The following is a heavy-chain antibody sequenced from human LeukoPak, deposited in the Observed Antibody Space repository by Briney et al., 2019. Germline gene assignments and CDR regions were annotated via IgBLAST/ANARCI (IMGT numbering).Heavy chain of an antibody. CDR3: ARDGMVRGVMTAPPAYYYYYYGMDV. V-gene: IGHV1-69*13. CDR2: IIPIFGTA. CDR1: GGTFSSYA. Sequence: GASVKVSCKASGGTFSSYAISWVRQAPGQGLEWMGGIIPIFGTANYAQKFQGRVTITADESTSTAYMELSSLRAEDTAVYYCARDGMVRGVMTAPPAYYYYYYGMDVWGQGTTVTVSS. J-gene: IGHJ6*02. D-gene: IGHD3-10*01.